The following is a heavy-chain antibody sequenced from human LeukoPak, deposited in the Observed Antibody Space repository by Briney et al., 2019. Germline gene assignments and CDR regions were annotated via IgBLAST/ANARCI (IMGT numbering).Heavy chain of an antibody. Sequence: RASVKVSCKTSGYTFTSYSMHWMRQAPGQGLEWMGTINPRGTSYAQKFQVRVTVTRDTSTSTVYMELSSLRSAATAIYYCARGYYDTSAPGGYWGQGTLVSVSS. CDR2: INPRGT. CDR1: GYTFTSYS. J-gene: IGHJ4*02. CDR3: ARGYYDTSAPGGY. D-gene: IGHD3-22*01. V-gene: IGHV1-46*01.